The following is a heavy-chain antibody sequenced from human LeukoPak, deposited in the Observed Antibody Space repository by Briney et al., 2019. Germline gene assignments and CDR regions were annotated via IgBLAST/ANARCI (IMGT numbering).Heavy chain of an antibody. J-gene: IGHJ6*02. CDR3: ARQEYYYGMDV. CDR1: GGSISSGGYF. V-gene: IGHV4-31*03. CDR2: IYHSGSA. Sequence: SETLSLTCTVSGGSISSGGYFWSWIRQHPGKGLEWIGYIYHSGSAYRNPSLKSRITISVDTSKNQFSLKLSSVTAADTAVYYCARQEYYYGMDVWGQGTTVTVSS.